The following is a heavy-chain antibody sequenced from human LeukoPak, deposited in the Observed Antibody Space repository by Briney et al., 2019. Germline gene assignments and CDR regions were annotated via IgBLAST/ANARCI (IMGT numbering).Heavy chain of an antibody. V-gene: IGHV4-4*07. CDR3: AGEERAAFDI. CDR2: IHINGDT. CDR1: GGSVSSYY. Sequence: SETLSLTCTDSGGSVSSYYWNWIRLPAGNGLEWVGRIHINGDTNYNPSLKGRVSMSVDSSKNQFSLRLNSVTAADTAVYYCAGEERAAFDIWGQGTMVTVSS. J-gene: IGHJ3*02.